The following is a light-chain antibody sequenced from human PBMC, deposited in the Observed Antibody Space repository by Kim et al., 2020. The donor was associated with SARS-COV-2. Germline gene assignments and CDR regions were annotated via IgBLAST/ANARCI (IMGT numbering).Light chain of an antibody. CDR1: HSVRNN. J-gene: IGKJ1*01. CDR3: QQYHNWPRT. CDR2: SAS. Sequence: EIVMTQSPATLSVSPGERATLSCRASHSVRNNLAWYQHKPGLSPRLLIYSASTRATGVPARFSGGGSGTEFTLTISSLQSEDFAVYYCQQYHNWPRTFGQGTKVDIK. V-gene: IGKV3-15*01.